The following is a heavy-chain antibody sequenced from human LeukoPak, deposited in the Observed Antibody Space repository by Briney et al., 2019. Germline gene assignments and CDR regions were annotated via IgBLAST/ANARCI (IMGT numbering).Heavy chain of an antibody. Sequence: GSLRLSCAASGFTFSSFGMHWVRQAPGKGPEWVAVVSYDGSKKFYGDSVKGRFTISRDNSKNTVYLQMNSLRAEDTAVYYCAKERSTTTWYDHWGQGILVTVSS. CDR2: VSYDGSKK. V-gene: IGHV3-30*18. CDR1: GFTFSSFG. J-gene: IGHJ4*02. CDR3: AKERSTTTWYDH. D-gene: IGHD2-2*01.